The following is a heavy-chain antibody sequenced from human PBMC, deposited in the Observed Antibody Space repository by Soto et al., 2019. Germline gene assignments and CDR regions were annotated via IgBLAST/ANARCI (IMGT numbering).Heavy chain of an antibody. CDR3: AREVVVVAAVYYYYGMDV. D-gene: IGHD2-15*01. Sequence: PSETLSLTCAVSVYSISRGYYWCWIRPPPGKGLEWIGSIYYSGSTYYNPSLKSRVTISVDTSKNQFSLKLSSVTAADTAVYYCAREVVVVAAVYYYYGMDVWGQGTTVTVSS. CDR2: IYYSGST. CDR1: VYSISRGYY. J-gene: IGHJ6*02. V-gene: IGHV4-38-2*02.